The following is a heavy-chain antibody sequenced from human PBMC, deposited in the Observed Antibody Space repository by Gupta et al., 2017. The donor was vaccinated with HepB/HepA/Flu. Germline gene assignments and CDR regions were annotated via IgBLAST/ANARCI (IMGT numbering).Heavy chain of an antibody. CDR3: ARASPPWSAVAGTLGYYYGMDV. CDR2: IIPILGIA. J-gene: IGHJ6*02. D-gene: IGHD6-19*01. CDR1: GGTFSSYA. V-gene: IGHV1-69*04. Sequence: QVQLVQSGAEVKKPGSSVKVSCKASGGTFSSYAISWVRQAPGQGLEWMGRIIPILGIANYAQKFQGRVTITADKSTSTAYMELSSLRSEDTAVYYCARASPPWSAVAGTLGYYYGMDVWGQGTTVTVSS.